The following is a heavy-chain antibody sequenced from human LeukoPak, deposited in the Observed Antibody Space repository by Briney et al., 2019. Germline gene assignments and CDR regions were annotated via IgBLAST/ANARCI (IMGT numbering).Heavy chain of an antibody. V-gene: IGHV4-39*01. CDR3: ARRSDYGAKGFDY. D-gene: IGHD4-17*01. CDR2: IYYSGST. J-gene: IGHJ4*02. CDR1: GGSISSSSYY. Sequence: SETLSLTCTVSGGSISSSSYYWGWIRQPPGKGLGRIESIYYSGSTYYNPSPKSRVTISVDTSKNQFYLKLRSVTAADTAVYYCARRSDYGAKGFDYWGQGTRVTVPS.